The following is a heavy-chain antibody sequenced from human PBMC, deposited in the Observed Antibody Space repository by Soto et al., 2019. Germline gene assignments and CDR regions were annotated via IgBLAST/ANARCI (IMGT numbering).Heavy chain of an antibody. J-gene: IGHJ4*02. CDR3: AREPYGDPYFDY. D-gene: IGHD4-17*01. CDR1: GGSISNYY. CDR2: VSISGST. V-gene: IGHV4-4*07. Sequence: SETLSLTCTVSGGSISNYYWSWIRQPAGKGLEWIGRVSISGSTNYTPSLKSRVTMSIDTSKNQFSLKLSSVTAADPAVYYCAREPYGDPYFDYWGQGTLVTVSS.